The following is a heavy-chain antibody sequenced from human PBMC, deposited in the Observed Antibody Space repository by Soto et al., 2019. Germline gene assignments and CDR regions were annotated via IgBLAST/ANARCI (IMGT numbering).Heavy chain of an antibody. CDR2: IYYSGST. D-gene: IGHD5-18*01. Sequence: SETLSLTCTVSGGSISSGDYYWSWIRQPPGKGLEWIGYIYYSGSTYYNPSLKSRVTISVDTSKNQFSLEVHSVTAADTAVYYCARAGTDMVQFDYWGQGTLVTVSS. J-gene: IGHJ4*02. V-gene: IGHV4-30-4*02. CDR1: GGSISSGDYY. CDR3: ARAGTDMVQFDY.